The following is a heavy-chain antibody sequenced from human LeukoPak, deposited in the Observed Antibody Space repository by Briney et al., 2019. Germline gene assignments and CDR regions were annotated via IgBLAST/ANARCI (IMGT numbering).Heavy chain of an antibody. CDR2: INDSGST. V-gene: IGHV4-34*10. CDR3: ARCGASLYSTSRSHGLDV. CDR1: GGSFNACT. D-gene: IGHD5-18*01. Sequence: PSETLSLTCSFYGGSFNACTWAWVRQSPGKGLEWIGEINDSGSTSYSPILKSRVRMSADTSNHQSSLNLTSVTAADTAVYYCARCGASLYSTSRSHGLDVWGQGTPVTVSS. J-gene: IGHJ6*02.